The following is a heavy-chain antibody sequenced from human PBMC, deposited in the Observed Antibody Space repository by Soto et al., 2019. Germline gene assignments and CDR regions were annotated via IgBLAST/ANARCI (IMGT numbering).Heavy chain of an antibody. CDR2: IYYSGST. V-gene: IGHV4-59*01. CDR3: ARTYGDYVFDY. J-gene: IGHJ4*02. CDR1: GGSISSYY. Sequence: QVQLQESGPGLVKPSETLSLTCTVSGGSISSYYWSWIRQPPGKGLEWIGSIYYSGSTNYSTSLKSRVTISVDTSKNQFSLKLSSVTDADTAVYYCARTYGDYVFDYWGQGTMVTVSS. D-gene: IGHD4-17*01.